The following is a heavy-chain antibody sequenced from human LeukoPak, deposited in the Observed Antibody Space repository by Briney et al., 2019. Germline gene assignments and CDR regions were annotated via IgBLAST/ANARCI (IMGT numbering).Heavy chain of an antibody. CDR3: ARLDSAGYSSGWYGMDV. J-gene: IGHJ6*02. V-gene: IGHV5-51*01. Sequence: GESLKISCKGSGYSFTSYWIDWVRQMPGKGLEWMGIIYPGDSDTRYSPSFQGQVTISADKSISTAYLQWSSLKASDTAMYYCARLDSAGYSSGWYGMDVWGQGTTVTVSS. D-gene: IGHD6-19*01. CDR1: GYSFTSYW. CDR2: IYPGDSDT.